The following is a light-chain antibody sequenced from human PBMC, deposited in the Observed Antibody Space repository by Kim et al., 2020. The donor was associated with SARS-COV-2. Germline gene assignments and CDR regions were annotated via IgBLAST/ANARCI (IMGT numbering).Light chain of an antibody. J-gene: IGKJ1*01. CDR1: QGISNY. Sequence: AVVGDRVTITCRASQGISNYLAWYQQKPGKVPKVLIYAASALQSGVPSRFSGSGSGTDFTLTISSLQPEDVATYYCQNYNSAPGTFGQGTKVDIK. V-gene: IGKV1-27*01. CDR2: AAS. CDR3: QNYNSAPGT.